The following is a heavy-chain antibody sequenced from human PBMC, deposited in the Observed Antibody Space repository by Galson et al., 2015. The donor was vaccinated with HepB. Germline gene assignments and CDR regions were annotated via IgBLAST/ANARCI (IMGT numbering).Heavy chain of an antibody. V-gene: IGHV3-30*18. CDR3: AKAPWSYCSSTSCGMFDY. CDR2: ISYDGSNK. D-gene: IGHD2-2*01. J-gene: IGHJ4*02. Sequence: SLRLSCAASGFTFSSYGMHWVRQAPGKGLEWVAVISYDGSNKYYADSVKGRFTISRDNSKNTLYLQMNSLRAEDTAVYYCAKAPWSYCSSTSCGMFDYWGQGTLVTVSS. CDR1: GFTFSSYG.